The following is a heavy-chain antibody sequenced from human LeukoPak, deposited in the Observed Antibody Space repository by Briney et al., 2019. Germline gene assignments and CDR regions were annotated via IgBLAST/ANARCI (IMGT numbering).Heavy chain of an antibody. D-gene: IGHD3-10*01. V-gene: IGHV3-66*02. CDR1: RFTFSNNY. J-gene: IGHJ4*02. CDR3: AATASGGHYNYFDH. CDR2: IYGGGSA. Sequence: PGGSLRLSCAASRFTFSNNYMSWVRQAPGKGLEWVSVIYGGGSAYYPDSVKGRFTISRDNSKNTLYLQMNSLRAEDTAVYYCAATASGGHYNYFDHWGQGTLVTVSS.